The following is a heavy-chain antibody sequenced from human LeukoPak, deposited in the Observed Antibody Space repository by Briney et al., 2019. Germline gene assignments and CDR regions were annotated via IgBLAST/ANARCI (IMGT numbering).Heavy chain of an antibody. J-gene: IGHJ6*02. D-gene: IGHD4-17*01. CDR2: ISAYSGNT. CDR3: ASSTTVTEYYYYGMDV. V-gene: IGHV1-18*01. CDR1: DYTFTSYG. Sequence: ASVKVSCKASDYTFTSYGISWVRQAPGQGLEWMGWISAYSGNTNYAQKLQGRVTMTTDTSTSTAYMELRSLRSDDTAVYYCASSTTVTEYYYYGMDVWGQGTTVTVSS.